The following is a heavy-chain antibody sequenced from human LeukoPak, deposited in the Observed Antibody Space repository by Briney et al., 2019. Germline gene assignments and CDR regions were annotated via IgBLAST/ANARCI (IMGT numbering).Heavy chain of an antibody. V-gene: IGHV1-18*01. CDR2: ISAYNGNT. J-gene: IGHJ6*02. Sequence: ASVKVSCKASGYTFTSYGISWVRQAPGQGLERMGWISAYNGNTNYAQKFQGRVTMTRNTSISTAYMELSSLRSEDTAVYYCVSPAGGKSARSYCSSTSCYGMDVWGQGTTVTVSS. D-gene: IGHD2-2*01. CDR1: GYTFTSYG. CDR3: VSPAGGKSARSYCSSTSCYGMDV.